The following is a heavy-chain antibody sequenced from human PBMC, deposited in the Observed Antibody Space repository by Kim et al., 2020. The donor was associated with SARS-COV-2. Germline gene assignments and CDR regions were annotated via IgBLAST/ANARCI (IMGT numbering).Heavy chain of an antibody. CDR3: ARPASPWVWARIDY. CDR1: GGSFSGYY. CDR2: INHSGST. D-gene: IGHD6-13*01. J-gene: IGHJ4*02. Sequence: SETLSLTCAVYGGSFSGYYWSWIRQPPGQGLEWIGEINHSGSTNYNPSLKSRVTISVNTSKNQFSLKLSSVTAADTAVYYCARPASPWVWARIDYWGQGTLVTVSS. V-gene: IGHV4-34*01.